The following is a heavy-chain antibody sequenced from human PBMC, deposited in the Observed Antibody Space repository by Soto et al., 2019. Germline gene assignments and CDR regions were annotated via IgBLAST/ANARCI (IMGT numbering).Heavy chain of an antibody. CDR1: RFTFSSYA. CDR2: ISYDGNNK. CDR3: ARDGGRWELLSYYYYYYGMDV. Sequence: QVQLVESGGGVVQPGRSLRLSCAASRFTFSSYAMHWVRQAPGKGLDWVAVISYDGNNKYYADSVKGRFTISRDNSKNTLYLQMNSLRVEDTDVYYCARDGGRWELLSYYYYYYGMDVWGQGTTVTVSS. J-gene: IGHJ6*02. V-gene: IGHV3-30-3*01. D-gene: IGHD1-26*01.